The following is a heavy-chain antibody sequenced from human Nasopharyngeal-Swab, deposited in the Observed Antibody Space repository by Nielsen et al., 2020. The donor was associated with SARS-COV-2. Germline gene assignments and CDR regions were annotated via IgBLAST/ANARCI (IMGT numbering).Heavy chain of an antibody. J-gene: IGHJ6*03. CDR3: ARVEAGGEWELLPYYYYYMDV. D-gene: IGHD1-26*01. V-gene: IGHV3-30-3*01. Sequence: VRQMPGKGLEWVAVISYDGSNKYYADSVKGRFTISRDNSKNTLHLQVNSLRAEDTAVYYCARVEAGGEWELLPYYYYYMDVWGKGTTVTVSS. CDR2: ISYDGSNK.